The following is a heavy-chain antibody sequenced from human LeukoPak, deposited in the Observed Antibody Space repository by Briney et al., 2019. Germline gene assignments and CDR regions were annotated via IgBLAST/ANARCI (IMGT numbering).Heavy chain of an antibody. CDR1: GFTFSSCA. CDR3: ARVTPAHFAYYYYMDV. Sequence: TGGSLRLSCAASGFTFSSCAMHWVRQAPGKGLEYVSAISSNGGSTYYANSVKGRFTISRDNSKNTLYLQMGSLRAEDMAVYYCARVTPAHFAYYYYMDVWGKGTTVTVSS. V-gene: IGHV3-64*01. CDR2: ISSNGGST. D-gene: IGHD4-23*01. J-gene: IGHJ6*03.